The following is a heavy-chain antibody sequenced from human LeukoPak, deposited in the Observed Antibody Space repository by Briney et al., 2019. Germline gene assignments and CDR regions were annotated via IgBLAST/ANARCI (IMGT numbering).Heavy chain of an antibody. J-gene: IGHJ4*02. CDR2: ISGNGAHP. Sequence: GGSLRLSCTASDFILSTYAMSWVRQAPGKGLEWVSSISGNGAHPYYADSVRGRFSISRGFSRNAVFLQMSSLRVEDTATYYCAKAVDGRGYYFERGADFWGQGTMVTVSS. V-gene: IGHV3-23*01. CDR1: DFILSTYA. D-gene: IGHD3-22*01. CDR3: AKAVDGRGYYFERGADF.